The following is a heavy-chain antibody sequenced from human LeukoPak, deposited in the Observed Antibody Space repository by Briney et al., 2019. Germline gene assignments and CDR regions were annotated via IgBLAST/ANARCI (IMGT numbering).Heavy chain of an antibody. CDR2: IYPGDSDT. CDR3: ARLLEGYGSGSPPDY. D-gene: IGHD3-10*01. V-gene: IGHV5-51*01. CDR1: GYSFPTYW. J-gene: IGHJ4*02. Sequence: GESLKISCKGSGYSFPTYWIGWVRQMPGKGLEGMGIIYPGDSDTRYSPSFQGQVTISADKSISTAYLQWSSLKASDTAMYYCARLLEGYGSGSPPDYWGQGTLVTVSS.